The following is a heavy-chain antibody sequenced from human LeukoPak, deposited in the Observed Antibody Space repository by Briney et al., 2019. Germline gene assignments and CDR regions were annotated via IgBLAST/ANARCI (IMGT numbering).Heavy chain of an antibody. CDR1: GYSFTSYW. V-gene: IGHV5-51*01. Sequence: GESLKISCKGSGYSFTSYWYGWVRQMPGKGLEWMGIIYPGDSDTKYSPSFQGQVTISTDKSISTAYLHVSSLKASDTAMYYCARPRDIKNGLFAYWGQGTLVTVSS. J-gene: IGHJ4*02. D-gene: IGHD2-15*01. CDR3: ARPRDIKNGLFAY. CDR2: IYPGDSDT.